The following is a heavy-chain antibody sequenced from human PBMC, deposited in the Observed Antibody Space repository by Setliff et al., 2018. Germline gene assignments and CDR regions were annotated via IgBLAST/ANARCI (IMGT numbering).Heavy chain of an antibody. CDR3: MSTPSGTYSTYYYYYNMDV. CDR1: GFTFSNAW. V-gene: IGHV3-15*01. CDR2: IKRKTDGETT. J-gene: IGHJ6*03. D-gene: IGHD3-10*01. Sequence: GGSLRLSCAASGFTFSNAWMSWVRQAPGKGLGWVGQIKRKTDGETTDYAAPVKGRFIISRDDSKRTLYLQMNSLKNEDTALYYCMSTPSGTYSTYYYYYNMDVWGKGTQVTVSS.